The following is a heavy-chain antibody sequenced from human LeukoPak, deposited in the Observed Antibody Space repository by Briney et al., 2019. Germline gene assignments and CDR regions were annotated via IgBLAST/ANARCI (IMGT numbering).Heavy chain of an antibody. D-gene: IGHD1-14*01. J-gene: IGHJ6*02. CDR3: AKVSGGGLYYDGMDV. CDR2: ISGSGAST. Sequence: PGGSLRLSCLTSGFTLSTNAMSWVRQAPGKGLEWISGISGSGASTYYADSVKGRFTISRDDSRNTLYLQMNSLRAEDTAVYYCAKVSGGGLYYDGMDVWGQGTTVTVSS. CDR1: GFTLSTNA. V-gene: IGHV3-23*01.